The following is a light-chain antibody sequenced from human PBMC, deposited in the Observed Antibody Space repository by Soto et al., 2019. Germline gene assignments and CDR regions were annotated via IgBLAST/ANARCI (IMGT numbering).Light chain of an antibody. CDR3: LQYYSTPMYT. V-gene: IGKV4-1*01. J-gene: IGKJ2*01. CDR2: WAS. Sequence: DIVMTQSPDSLAVSLGERATINCKSSQSVLYSSNNKNYLAWYQQKPGQPPKLLIYWASTRESGVPDRFSGSGSGTDFTLTISSLQAEDVAVYYCLQYYSTPMYTFGQGTK. CDR1: QSVLYSSNNKNY.